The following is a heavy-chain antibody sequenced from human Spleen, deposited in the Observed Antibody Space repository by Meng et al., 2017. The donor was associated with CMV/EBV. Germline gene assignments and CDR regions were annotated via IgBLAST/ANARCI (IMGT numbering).Heavy chain of an antibody. D-gene: IGHD2-2*01. V-gene: IGHV3-74*01. J-gene: IGHJ6*02. CDR1: GFTFSSYW. Sequence: GESLKISCAASGFTFSSYWMHWVRQAPGKGLVWVSRINSDGSSTSYADSVKGRFTISSDNAKNTLYLQMNSLRAEDTAVYYCAREGGFEYQLLSWPYYYYGMDVWGQGTTVTVSS. CDR2: INSDGSST. CDR3: AREGGFEYQLLSWPYYYYGMDV.